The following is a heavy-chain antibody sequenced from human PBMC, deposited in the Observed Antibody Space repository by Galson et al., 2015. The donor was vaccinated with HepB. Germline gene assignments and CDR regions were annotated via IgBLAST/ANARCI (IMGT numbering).Heavy chain of an antibody. J-gene: IGHJ4*02. D-gene: IGHD6-13*01. V-gene: IGHV5-10-1*01. CDR2: IDPSDSYT. CDR3: ARREGSSWPKGSSRGEV. Sequence: QSGAEVKKPGESLRISCKGSGYSFTSYWISWVRQMPGKGLEWMGRIDPSDSYTNYSPSFQGHVTISADKSISTAYLQWSSLKASDTAMYYCARREGSSWPKGSSRGEVWGQGTLVTVSS. CDR1: GYSFTSYW.